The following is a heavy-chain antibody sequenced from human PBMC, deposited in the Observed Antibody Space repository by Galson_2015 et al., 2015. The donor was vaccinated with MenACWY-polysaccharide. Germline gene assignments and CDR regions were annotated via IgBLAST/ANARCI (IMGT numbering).Heavy chain of an antibody. CDR3: ARGHYGLDV. V-gene: IGHV3-74*01. CDR1: GLTFSNNW. CDR2: INSDASST. Sequence: SLRLSCAASGLTFSNNWIHWVRQAPGKGLVWVSRINSDASSTAYADSVKGRFTISRDSARNSVYLQLNSLEAEDTAIYYCARGHYGLDVWGQGTTVTVSS. J-gene: IGHJ6*02.